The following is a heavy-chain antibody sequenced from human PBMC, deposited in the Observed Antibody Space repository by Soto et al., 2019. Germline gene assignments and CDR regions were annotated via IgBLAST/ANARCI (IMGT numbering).Heavy chain of an antibody. J-gene: IGHJ3*02. CDR1: GGTFSSYA. D-gene: IGHD2-15*01. Sequence: QVQLVQSGAEVKKPGSSVKVSCKASGGTFSSYAISWVRQAPGQGLEWMGGIIPIFGTANYAQKFQGRVTITADKSTSTAYMELRSLRSEDTAVYYCASDSQDRAAKAFDIWGQGTMVTVSS. CDR3: ASDSQDRAAKAFDI. CDR2: IIPIFGTA. V-gene: IGHV1-69*06.